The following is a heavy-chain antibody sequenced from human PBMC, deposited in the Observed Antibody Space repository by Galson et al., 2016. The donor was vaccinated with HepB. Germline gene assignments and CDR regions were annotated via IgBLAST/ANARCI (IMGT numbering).Heavy chain of an antibody. J-gene: IGHJ3*02. CDR1: GFTFSHYP. CDR3: ARPALRYLDSVSHNPGENAFHI. V-gene: IGHV3-30-3*01. D-gene: IGHD3-9*01. Sequence: SLRLSCAASGFTFSHYPMHWVRQAPGKGLEWVALISFDGSNKYYADSLKGRFTISRDNSKNTLYLQMSSLRTEDTAVYYCARPALRYLDSVSHNPGENAFHIWGQGTMVTVSS. CDR2: ISFDGSNK.